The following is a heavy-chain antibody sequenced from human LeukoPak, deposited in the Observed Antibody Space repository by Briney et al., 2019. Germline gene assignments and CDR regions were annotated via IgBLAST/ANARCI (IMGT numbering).Heavy chain of an antibody. Sequence: GGSLRLSCAASGFTFSSHGMNWVRQAPGKGLEWVSAISPSGDITYYADSVKGRFTISRDNSKNTVYLQMNSLRAEDAAVYYCAQDLADIRFDNWGQGTLVTVSS. CDR3: AQDLADIRFDN. J-gene: IGHJ4*02. V-gene: IGHV3-23*01. CDR2: ISPSGDIT. CDR1: GFTFSSHG.